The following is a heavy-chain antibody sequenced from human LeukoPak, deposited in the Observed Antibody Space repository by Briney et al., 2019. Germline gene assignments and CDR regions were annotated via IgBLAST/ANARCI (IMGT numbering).Heavy chain of an antibody. J-gene: IGHJ5*02. CDR2: IYTSGST. V-gene: IGHV4-61*02. CDR3: ARVPSGLRVWGSYRYWFDP. Sequence: SETLSLTCTVSGGSISSGSYYWSWIRQPAGKGLEWIGRIYTSGSTNYNPSLKSRVTISVGTSKNQFSLKLSSVTAADTAVYYCARVPSGLRVWGSYRYWFDPWGQGTLVTVSS. D-gene: IGHD3-16*02. CDR1: GGSISSGSYY.